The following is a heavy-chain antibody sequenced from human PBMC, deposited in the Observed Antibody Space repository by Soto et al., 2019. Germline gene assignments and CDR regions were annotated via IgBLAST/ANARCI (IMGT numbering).Heavy chain of an antibody. CDR1: GGSIVSGGYY. CDR3: ARGDYYFDY. Sequence: SETLSLTCTVSGGSIVSGGYYCSCIRQHPGKGLELIGYIYYSGSTYYNPSLKSRVTISVDTSKNQFSLKLSSVTAADTAVYYCARGDYYFDYWGQGTLVTVSS. CDR2: IYYSGST. J-gene: IGHJ4*02. V-gene: IGHV4-31*03.